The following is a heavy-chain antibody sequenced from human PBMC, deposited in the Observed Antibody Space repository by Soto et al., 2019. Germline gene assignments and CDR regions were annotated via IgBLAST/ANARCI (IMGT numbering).Heavy chain of an antibody. V-gene: IGHV1-3*01. J-gene: IGHJ4*02. D-gene: IGHD6-19*01. Sequence: ASVKVSCKASGYTFTSYAMHWVRQAPGQRLEWMGWINAGNGNTKYSQKFQGRVTITRDTSASTAYMELSSLKASDTAMYYCARHGPFIAVAGNYFDYWGQGTLVTVSS. CDR1: GYTFTSYA. CDR3: ARHGPFIAVAGNYFDY. CDR2: INAGNGNT.